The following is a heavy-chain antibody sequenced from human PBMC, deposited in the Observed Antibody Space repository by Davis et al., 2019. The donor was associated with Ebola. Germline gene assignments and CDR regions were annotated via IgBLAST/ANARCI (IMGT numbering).Heavy chain of an antibody. CDR3: ARERITIFGVVHDAFDI. V-gene: IGHV1-69*16. Sequence: SVKVSCKPSGGTFRSYTISWVRQAPGQGLEWMGGIVPILGTSNHAQKFQGSVTMTRDTSTSTAYMELSSLRSEDTAVYYCARERITIFGVVHDAFDIWGQGTMVTVSS. CDR2: IVPILGTS. D-gene: IGHD3-3*01. J-gene: IGHJ3*02. CDR1: GGTFRSYT.